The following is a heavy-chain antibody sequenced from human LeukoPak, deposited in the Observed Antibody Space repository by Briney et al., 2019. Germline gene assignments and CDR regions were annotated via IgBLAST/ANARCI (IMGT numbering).Heavy chain of an antibody. CDR2: ISGSGGST. Sequence: PGGSLRLSCAASGFTFSSYAMSWVRQAPGKGLEWVSAISGSGGSTYYADSVKGRFTISRDNSKNTLYLQMNSLRAEDTAVYYCTKDEDYDFWSGYENWGQGTLVTVSS. D-gene: IGHD3-3*01. V-gene: IGHV3-23*01. CDR1: GFTFSSYA. J-gene: IGHJ4*02. CDR3: TKDEDYDFWSGYEN.